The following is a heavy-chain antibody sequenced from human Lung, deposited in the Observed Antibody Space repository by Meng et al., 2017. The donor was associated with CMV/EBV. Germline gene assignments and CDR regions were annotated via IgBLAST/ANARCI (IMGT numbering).Heavy chain of an antibody. V-gene: IGHV1-8*01. D-gene: IGHD6-6*01. J-gene: IGHJ4*02. CDR1: GYTFTSYD. CDR2: MNPNSGNT. CDR3: ARRRGGSSWGDFDY. Sequence: GGSLRLXXKASGYTFTSYDINWVRQATGQGLEWMGWMNPNSGNTGYAQNFQGRVTMTRNTSISTVYMELSGLRSEDTAVYYCARRRGGSSWGDFDYWGQGXLVTVSS.